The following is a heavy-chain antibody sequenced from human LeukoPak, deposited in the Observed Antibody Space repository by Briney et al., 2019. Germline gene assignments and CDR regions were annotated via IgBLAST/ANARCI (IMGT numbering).Heavy chain of an antibody. CDR2: IAGDESQK. J-gene: IGHJ3*02. CDR3: VRDLSPVSDRNVRYEALDI. V-gene: IGHV3-7*01. CDR1: GFSFTSSW. D-gene: IGHD1-1*01. Sequence: GGSLRLSCVASGFSFTSSWMTWVRQAPGKGLEWVANIAGDESQKRYMDSVKGRFTISRDNAKNSLYLQLNSLRAEDTAIYYCVRDLSPVSDRNVRYEALDIWGQGTMVTVSS.